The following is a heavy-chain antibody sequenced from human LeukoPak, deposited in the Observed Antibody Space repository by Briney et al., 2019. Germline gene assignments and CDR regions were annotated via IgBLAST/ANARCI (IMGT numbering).Heavy chain of an antibody. CDR2: INHSGST. Sequence: SETLSLTCAVYGGSFSGYYWSWIRQPPGKGLEWIGEINHSGSTNYNPSLKSRVTISVDTSKNQFSLKLSSVTAAGTAVYYCARGGPGYYYGSGSYFWSWFDPWGQGTLVTVSS. J-gene: IGHJ5*02. CDR3: ARGGPGYYYGSGSYFWSWFDP. V-gene: IGHV4-34*01. CDR1: GGSFSGYY. D-gene: IGHD3-10*01.